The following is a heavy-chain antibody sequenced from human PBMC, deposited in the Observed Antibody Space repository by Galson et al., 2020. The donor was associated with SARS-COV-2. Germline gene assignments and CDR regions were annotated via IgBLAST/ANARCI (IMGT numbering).Heavy chain of an antibody. CDR3: TTPAARPFRLFYYYYMDV. CDR1: GFTFSNAW. D-gene: IGHD6-6*01. J-gene: IGHJ6*03. Sequence: GESLKIYCAASGFTFSNAWMSWVRQAPGKGLEWVGRIKSKTDGGTTDYAAPVKGRFTISRDDSKNTLYLQMNSLKTEDTAVYYCTTPAARPFRLFYYYYMDVWGKGTTVTVSS. V-gene: IGHV3-15*01. CDR2: IKSKTDGGTT.